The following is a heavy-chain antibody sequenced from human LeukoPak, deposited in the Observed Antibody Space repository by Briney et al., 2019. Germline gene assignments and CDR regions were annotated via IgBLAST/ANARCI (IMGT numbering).Heavy chain of an antibody. Sequence: PSETLSLTCAVSGYSISSGYYWGWIRQPPGKGLEWIGSIYHSGSTYYNPSLKSRVTISVDTSKNQFSLKLSSVTAADTAVYYCARDVRYSGYDLGTDYWGQGTPVTVSS. V-gene: IGHV4-38-2*02. CDR2: IYHSGST. CDR1: GYSISSGYY. J-gene: IGHJ4*02. CDR3: ARDVRYSGYDLGTDY. D-gene: IGHD5-12*01.